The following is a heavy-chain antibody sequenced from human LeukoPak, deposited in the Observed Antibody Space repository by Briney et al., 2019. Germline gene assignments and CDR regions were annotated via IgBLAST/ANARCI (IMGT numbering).Heavy chain of an antibody. Sequence: PSETLSLTCTVSGGSISSGGYYWSWIRQHPGKGLEWLGYIYYSGSTYYNPSLKSRVTISMDTSKNQFSLKLSSVTAADTAVYCCARGGYYDSSGYHGPLDYWGQGTLVTVSS. CDR1: GGSISSGGYY. J-gene: IGHJ4*02. V-gene: IGHV4-31*03. CDR3: ARGGYYDSSGYHGPLDY. D-gene: IGHD3-22*01. CDR2: IYYSGST.